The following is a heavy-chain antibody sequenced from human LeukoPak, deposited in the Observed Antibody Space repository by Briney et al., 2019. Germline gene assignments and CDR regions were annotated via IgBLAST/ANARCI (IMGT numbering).Heavy chain of an antibody. V-gene: IGHV4-30-4*01. J-gene: IGHJ6*02. D-gene: IGHD3-3*01. CDR3: AREPVLRHPRSYYYYGMDV. CDR1: GGSISSGDYY. Sequence: ASETLSLTCTVSGGSISSGDYYWSWIRQPPGKGLEWIGYIYYSGSTYYNPSLKSRVTISVDTSKNQFSLKLSSVTAADTAVYYCAREPVLRHPRSYYYYGMDVWGQGTTVTVSS. CDR2: IYYSGST.